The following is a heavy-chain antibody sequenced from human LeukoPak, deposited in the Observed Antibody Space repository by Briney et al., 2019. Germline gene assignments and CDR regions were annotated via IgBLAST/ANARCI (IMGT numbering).Heavy chain of an antibody. CDR1: GFTFSSYG. Sequence: GGSLRLSCAASGFTFSSYGMHWVRQAPGKGLEWLAVISYDGSNKYYADSVKGRFGRFTISRDNSKNTVQLQMNSLGAEDTAVYYCAREIAVAGSDAFDIWGQGTMVTVSS. D-gene: IGHD6-19*01. J-gene: IGHJ3*02. V-gene: IGHV3-30*19. CDR3: AREIAVAGSDAFDI. CDR2: ISYDGSNK.